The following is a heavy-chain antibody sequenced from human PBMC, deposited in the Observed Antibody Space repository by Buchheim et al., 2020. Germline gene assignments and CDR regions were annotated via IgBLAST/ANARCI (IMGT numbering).Heavy chain of an antibody. CDR2: IYHSGST. Sequence: QLQLQGSGSGLVKPSQTLSLTCAVSGGSISSGGYSWSWIRQPPGKGLEWIGYIYHSGSTYYNPSLKSRVTVSVDRSKNQFSLKLSSVTAADTAVYYCARGVKRRGPKVSYWFDPWGQGTL. CDR1: GGSISSGGYS. J-gene: IGHJ5*02. CDR3: ARGVKRRGPKVSYWFDP. V-gene: IGHV4-30-2*01. D-gene: IGHD2/OR15-2a*01.